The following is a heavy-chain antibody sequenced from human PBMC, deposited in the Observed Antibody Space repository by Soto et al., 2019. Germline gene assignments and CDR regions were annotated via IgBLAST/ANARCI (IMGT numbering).Heavy chain of an antibody. J-gene: IGHJ5*02. V-gene: IGHV1-8*01. CDR2: MNPNSGNT. CDR1: GYTFTSYD. D-gene: IGHD3-9*01. CDR3: ARGPPYYDILTGYQNWFDP. Sequence: ASVKVSCKASGYTFTSYDINWVRQATGQGLEWMGWMNPNSGNTGYAQKFQGRVTMTRNTSISTAYMELSSLRSEETAVYYCARGPPYYDILTGYQNWFDPWGQGTLVTVSS.